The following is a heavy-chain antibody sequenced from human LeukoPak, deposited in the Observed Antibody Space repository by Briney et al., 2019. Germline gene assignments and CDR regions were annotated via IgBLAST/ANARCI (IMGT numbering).Heavy chain of an antibody. V-gene: IGHV1-69*13. Sequence: ASVKVSCEASGGTFSSYAINWVRQAPGQGLEWMGGIIPIFGTANYAQKFQGRVTITADESTSTAYMELSSLRSEDTAVYYCARGYSYGIHLDYWGQATLVTVSS. CDR2: IIPIFGTA. CDR3: ARGYSYGIHLDY. J-gene: IGHJ4*02. D-gene: IGHD5-18*01. CDR1: GGTFSSYA.